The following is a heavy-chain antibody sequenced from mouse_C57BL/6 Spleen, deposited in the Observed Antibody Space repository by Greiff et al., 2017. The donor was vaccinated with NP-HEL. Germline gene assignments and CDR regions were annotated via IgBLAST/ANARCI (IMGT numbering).Heavy chain of an antibody. Sequence: EVNLVESGGGLVKPGGSLKLSCAASGFTFSDYGMHWVRQAPEKGLEWVAYISSGSSTIYYADTVKGRFTISRDNAKNTLFLQMTSLRSEDTARYYCAREKTYYSNYVGYWGQGTTLTVSS. V-gene: IGHV5-17*01. CDR1: GFTFSDYG. D-gene: IGHD2-5*01. CDR2: ISSGSSTI. J-gene: IGHJ2*01. CDR3: AREKTYYSNYVGY.